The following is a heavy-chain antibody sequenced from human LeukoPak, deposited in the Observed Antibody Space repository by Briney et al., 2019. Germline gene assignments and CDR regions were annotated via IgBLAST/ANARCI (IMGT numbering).Heavy chain of an antibody. J-gene: IGHJ4*02. V-gene: IGHV3-23*01. D-gene: IGHD6-13*01. CDR1: GFTLSTSK. CDR3: AKDRPYSSSWYGAGDY. Sequence: GGSLRLSCAASGFTLSTSKMNWVRQAPGKGLEWVSSISGTGGGTYYADSVKGRFTISRDNSKNTLYLQMNSLRAEDTAVYYCAKDRPYSSSWYGAGDYWGQGTLVTVSS. CDR2: ISGTGGGT.